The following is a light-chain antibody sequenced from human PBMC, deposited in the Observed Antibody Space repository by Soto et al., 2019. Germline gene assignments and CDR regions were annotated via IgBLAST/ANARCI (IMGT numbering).Light chain of an antibody. CDR2: EVS. CDR1: SSDIGGYNY. V-gene: IGLV2-8*01. CDR3: SSYAGSNNGV. J-gene: IGLJ2*01. Sequence: QSALPQPPSASGSPGQSVTISCTGTSSDIGGYNYVSWYQQHPGKAPKLMISEVSKRPSGVPDRASGSKSGNTASLTVSGLQAEDEADYYCSSYAGSNNGVFGGGTKLTVL.